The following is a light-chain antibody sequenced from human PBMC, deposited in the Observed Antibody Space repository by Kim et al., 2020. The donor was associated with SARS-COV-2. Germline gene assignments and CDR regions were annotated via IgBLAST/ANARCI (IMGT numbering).Light chain of an antibody. J-gene: IGKJ1*01. Sequence: LGSPGERATLSGRASQSVSSKVAWYQQKPGQAHRLLIYGASTRATGIPARFTGSGSGTEFTLTISSLQSEDFGVYYCQQYKNWRTFGQGTKVDIK. V-gene: IGKV3-15*01. CDR2: GAS. CDR1: QSVSSK. CDR3: QQYKNWRT.